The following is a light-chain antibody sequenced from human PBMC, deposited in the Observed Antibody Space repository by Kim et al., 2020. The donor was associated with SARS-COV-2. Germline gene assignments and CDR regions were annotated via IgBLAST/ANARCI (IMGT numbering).Light chain of an antibody. CDR3: GTSDDGMNAGV. V-gene: IGLV1-51*01. CDR2: DDS. J-gene: IGLJ2*01. CDR1: SADSGGNY. Sequence: GQTGTVSCTGTSADSGGNYESSYHQHPGATATELIYDDSRQPPAMPARFSACRNGASATLGITGLQPGDDDDYYCGTSDDGMNAGVFGRGTKVTVL.